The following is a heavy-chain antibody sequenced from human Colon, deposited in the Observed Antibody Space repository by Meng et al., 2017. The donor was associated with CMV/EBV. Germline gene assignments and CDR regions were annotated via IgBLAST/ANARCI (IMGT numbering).Heavy chain of an antibody. Sequence: SETLSLTCNVSGGSISSSSYYWAWLRQPPGKGLEWIGSIYYSGNTDYNPSLKSRVTVSVALSKNQFSLKLSSVTAADTAVYYCARPSSGSYNYGMDVWGQGTTVTVSS. CDR3: ARPSSGSYNYGMDV. CDR2: IYYSGNT. CDR1: GGSISSSSYY. J-gene: IGHJ6*02. D-gene: IGHD1-26*01. V-gene: IGHV4-39*07.